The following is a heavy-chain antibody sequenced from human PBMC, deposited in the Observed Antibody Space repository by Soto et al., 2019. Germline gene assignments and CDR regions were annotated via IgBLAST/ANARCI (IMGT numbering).Heavy chain of an antibody. CDR2: IYYSGST. CDR3: ARHDSSGWYAYFDY. Sequence: LSLTCTVSGGSISSSSYYWGWIRQPPGKGLEWIGSIYYSGSTYYNPSLKSRVTISVDTSKNQFSLKLSSVTAADTAVYYCARHDSSGWYAYFDYWGQGTLVTVSS. CDR1: GGSISSSSYY. J-gene: IGHJ4*02. D-gene: IGHD6-19*01. V-gene: IGHV4-39*01.